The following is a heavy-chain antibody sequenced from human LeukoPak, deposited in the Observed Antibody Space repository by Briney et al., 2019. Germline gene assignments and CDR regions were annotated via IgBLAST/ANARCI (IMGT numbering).Heavy chain of an antibody. J-gene: IGHJ4*02. CDR1: GFTFSSYA. CDR3: SKEAGRGTPFDY. D-gene: IGHD1-14*01. Sequence: GGSLRLSCAAPGFTFSSYAMSWVRQAPGKGLEWVSAISGSGGSTYYADSVKGRFTISRDNSKTTLYLQMNSLRAEDTAVYYRSKEAGRGTPFDYWGQGTLVTVSS. CDR2: ISGSGGST. V-gene: IGHV3-23*01.